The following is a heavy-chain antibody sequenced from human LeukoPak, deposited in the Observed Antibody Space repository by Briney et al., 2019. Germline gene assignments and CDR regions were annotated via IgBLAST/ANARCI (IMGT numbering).Heavy chain of an antibody. V-gene: IGHV3-53*01. Sequence: GESLRLSCAASGFTVSTNHVSWVRLAPGKGLEWVSIIYSAGNRYYADAVKGRFTISRDNSKNTVNLQMNSLRAEDTAVYYCARARRCGLSDDYGFCFDQWGQGILATLPS. CDR2: IYSAGNR. CDR1: GFTVSTNH. CDR3: ARARRCGLSDDYGFCFDQ. J-gene: IGHJ4*02. D-gene: IGHD4/OR15-4a*01.